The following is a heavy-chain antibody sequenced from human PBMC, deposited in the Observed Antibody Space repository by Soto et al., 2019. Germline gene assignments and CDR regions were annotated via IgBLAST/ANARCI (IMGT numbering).Heavy chain of an antibody. CDR1: GGTFSSYA. CDR3: ARGRIAAAGTGDY. V-gene: IGHV1-69*13. J-gene: IGHJ4*02. Sequence: ASVKVSCKASGGTFSSYAISWVRQAPGQGLEWMGGIIPIFGTANYAQKFQGRVTITADESTSTAYMELSSLRSEDTAVYYCARGRIAAAGTGDYWGQGTLVTAPQ. D-gene: IGHD6-13*01. CDR2: IIPIFGTA.